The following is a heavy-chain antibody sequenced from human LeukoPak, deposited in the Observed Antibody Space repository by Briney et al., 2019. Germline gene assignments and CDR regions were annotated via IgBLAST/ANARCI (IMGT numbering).Heavy chain of an antibody. CDR1: GGSISSYY. CDR2: IYYSGST. D-gene: IGHD3-3*01. Sequence: SETLSLTCTVSGGSISSYYWSWIRQPPGKGLEWIGYIYYSGSTNYNPSLKSRVTISVDTSKNQFSLKLSSVTAADTAVYYCARGGGREHYDFWSSYYYYYYMDVWGKGTTVTVSS. V-gene: IGHV4-59*01. CDR3: ARGGGREHYDFWSSYYYYYYMDV. J-gene: IGHJ6*03.